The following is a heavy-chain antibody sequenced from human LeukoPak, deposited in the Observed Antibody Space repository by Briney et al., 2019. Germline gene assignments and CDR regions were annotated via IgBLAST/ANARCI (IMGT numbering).Heavy chain of an antibody. CDR1: GYTFTGYY. Sequence: GASVKVSCKASGYTFTGYYMHWVRQAPGQGLEWMGWINPNSGGTNYAQKFQGRVTMTRDTSISTAYMELSRLRSDDTAVYYCARGRSTVTTRLGGWFDPWGQGTLVTVSS. J-gene: IGHJ5*02. D-gene: IGHD4-17*01. CDR2: INPNSGGT. V-gene: IGHV1-2*02. CDR3: ARGRSTVTTRLGGWFDP.